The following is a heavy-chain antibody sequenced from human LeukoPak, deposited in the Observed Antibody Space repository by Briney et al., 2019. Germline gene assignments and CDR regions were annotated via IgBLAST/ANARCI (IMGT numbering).Heavy chain of an antibody. CDR1: GGSISSSSYY. Sequence: SETLSLTCTVSGGSISSSSYYWGWIRQPPGKGLEWIGEINHSGSTNYNPSLKSRVTISVDTSKNQFSLKLSSVTAADTAVYYCARRRSSYSYGTLRNYYMDVWGKGTTVTISS. J-gene: IGHJ6*03. CDR3: ARRRSSYSYGTLRNYYMDV. CDR2: INHSGST. V-gene: IGHV4-39*07. D-gene: IGHD5-18*01.